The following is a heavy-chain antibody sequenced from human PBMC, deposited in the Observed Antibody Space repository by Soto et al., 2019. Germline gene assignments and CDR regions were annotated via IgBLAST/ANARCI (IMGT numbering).Heavy chain of an antibody. CDR3: VRGGYMHAGDI. CDR1: GFTFSSYW. V-gene: IGHV3-74*01. J-gene: IGHJ3*02. Sequence: EVQLVESGGGLVQPGGSLRLSCAASGFTFSSYWMYWVRQAPGKGLEWVSHMNNDGSYIIYAKSVKGRFTFSRDNAKNALYLQMNSLRAADPALYSWVRGGYMHAGDIWGQGTMVTVSS. CDR2: MNNDGSYI. D-gene: IGHD6-13*01.